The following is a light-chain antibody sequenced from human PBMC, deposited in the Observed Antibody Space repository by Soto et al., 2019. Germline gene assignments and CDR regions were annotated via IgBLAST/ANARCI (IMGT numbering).Light chain of an antibody. V-gene: IGKV3-20*01. Sequence: VLSQSPAILSLSPGERATLSCRASQSVPSTYFAWYQQKAGQPPRLLISGTSNRATGIPDRFSGSGSGTDFTFTISRLEPEDFAVYYCQQYDSSPKTFGQGTKVDIK. CDR3: QQYDSSPKT. J-gene: IGKJ1*01. CDR2: GTS. CDR1: QSVPSTY.